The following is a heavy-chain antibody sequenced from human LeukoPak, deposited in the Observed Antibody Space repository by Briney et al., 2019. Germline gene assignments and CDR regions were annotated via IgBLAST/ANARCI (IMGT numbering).Heavy chain of an antibody. V-gene: IGHV3-23*01. CDR2: VTDSGDT. CDR3: AKVLGISWYKILDS. Sequence: GGSLRLSCAASGFTIYSYAMNWVRQAPGKGLEWVSTVTDSGDTYYADSVKGRFTIFRDSSKNTLYLQLNRLRADDTAIYYCAKVLGISWYKILDSWGQGTLVTVSS. D-gene: IGHD6-13*01. CDR1: GFTIYSYA. J-gene: IGHJ4*02.